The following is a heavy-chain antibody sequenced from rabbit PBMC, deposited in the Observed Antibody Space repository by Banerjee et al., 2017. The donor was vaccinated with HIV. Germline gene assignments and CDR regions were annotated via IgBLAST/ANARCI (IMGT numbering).Heavy chain of an antibody. Sequence: QLKESGGGLVQPGGSLKLSCKASGFDFSSYYMSWVRQAPGKGLEWIGYIDPVFGSTYYASWVNGRFTISSHNAQNTLYLQLNSLTAADTATYFCAREGASSSGFTLWGPGTLVTVS. J-gene: IGHJ6*01. D-gene: IGHD1-1*01. V-gene: IGHV1S7*01. CDR1: GFDFSSYY. CDR2: IDPVFGST. CDR3: AREGASSSGFTL.